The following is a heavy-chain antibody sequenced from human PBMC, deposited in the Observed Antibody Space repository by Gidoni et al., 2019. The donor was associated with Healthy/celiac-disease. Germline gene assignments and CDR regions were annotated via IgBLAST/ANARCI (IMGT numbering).Heavy chain of an antibody. D-gene: IGHD3-3*02. J-gene: IGHJ4*02. CDR3: ARVGLRAGLSMYYFDY. Sequence: QVQLVQAGAEVKKHVASVKVACKASGYTFTSYGISWVRQAPGQGLDWMGWFIAYNGNTNYAQKLQGRVTMTTDTSTSTAYMELRSLRSDDTAVYYCARVGLRAGLSMYYFDYWGQGTLVTVSS. V-gene: IGHV1-18*01. CDR1: GYTFTSYG. CDR2: FIAYNGNT.